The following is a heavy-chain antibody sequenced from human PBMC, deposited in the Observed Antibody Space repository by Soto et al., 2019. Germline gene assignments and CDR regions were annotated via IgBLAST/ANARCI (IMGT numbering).Heavy chain of an antibody. Sequence: QLQLQESGSGLVKPSQTLSLTCAVSGGSISSGVYYWSWIRQPPGKGLEWIGYIYHSGSTYYNPSLKCRVTMSVDRSKNQFALKLSSVTAADTAVYYGARVPDYGGQGTLVTVSS. CDR2: IYHSGST. V-gene: IGHV4-30-2*01. J-gene: IGHJ4*02. CDR3: ARVPDY. CDR1: GGSISSGVYY.